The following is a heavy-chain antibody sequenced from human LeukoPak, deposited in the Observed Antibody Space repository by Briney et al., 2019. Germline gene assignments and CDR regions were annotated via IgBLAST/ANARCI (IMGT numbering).Heavy chain of an antibody. J-gene: IGHJ4*02. CDR2: IYYSGST. D-gene: IGHD3-9*01. CDR1: GGSISSGGYY. V-gene: IGHV4-31*03. Sequence: SETLSLTCTVSGGSISSGGYYWSWIRRHPGKGLEGIGYIYYSGSTYYNPSLKSRVTLSVDTSKNQFSLKLSSVTAADTAVYYCERGRATGYVDYWGQGTLVTVSS. CDR3: ERGRATGYVDY.